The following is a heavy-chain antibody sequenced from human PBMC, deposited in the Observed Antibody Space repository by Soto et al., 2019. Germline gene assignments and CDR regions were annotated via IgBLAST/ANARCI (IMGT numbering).Heavy chain of an antibody. D-gene: IGHD2-2*01. V-gene: IGHV3-49*04. Sequence: GGSLRLSCTASGFTFGDYAMSWVRQAPGKGLAWVGFIRSKAYGGTTEYASSVKGRFTISRDDSKSIAYLQMNSLKTEDTAVYYCTRDRLVVVVVPAANYYYYYGMDVWGQGTTVTVSS. CDR2: IRSKAYGGTT. CDR1: GFTFGDYA. CDR3: TRDRLVVVVVPAANYYYYYGMDV. J-gene: IGHJ6*02.